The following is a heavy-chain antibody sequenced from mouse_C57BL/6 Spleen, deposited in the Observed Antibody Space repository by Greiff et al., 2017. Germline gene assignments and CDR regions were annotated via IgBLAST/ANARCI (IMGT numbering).Heavy chain of an antibody. Sequence: VKLMESGPELVKPGASVKISCKASGYAFSSSWMNWVKQRPGKGLEWIGRIYPGDGDTNYNGKFKGKATLTADKSSSTAYMQLSSLTSEDSAVYFWARYRSSYNAMDYWGQGTSVTVSS. CDR2: IYPGDGDT. V-gene: IGHV1-82*01. D-gene: IGHD1-1*01. CDR1: GYAFSSSW. CDR3: ARYRSSYNAMDY. J-gene: IGHJ4*01.